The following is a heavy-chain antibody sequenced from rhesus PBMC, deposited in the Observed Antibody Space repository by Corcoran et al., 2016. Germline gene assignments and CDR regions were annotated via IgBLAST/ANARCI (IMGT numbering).Heavy chain of an antibody. CDR3: AKGSSLDV. Sequence: VESGGGLGQPGGSLRSSCAGSGFTFSSYGMNWVRQAPGRGGEGVPAINGGGCTTYYADPVKGRFTISRDNSKNTLSLQMNSLRAEDTAVYYCAKGSSLDVWGRGVLVTVSS. CDR1: GFTFSSYG. CDR2: INGGGCTT. V-gene: IGHV3S42*01. J-gene: IGHJ5-2*02.